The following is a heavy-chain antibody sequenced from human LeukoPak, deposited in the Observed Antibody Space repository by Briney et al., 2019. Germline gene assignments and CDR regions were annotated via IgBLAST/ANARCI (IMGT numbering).Heavy chain of an antibody. CDR1: GFTFSSYA. Sequence: GRSLRLSCAASGFTFSSYATHWVRQAPGKGLEWVAVISYDGSNKYYADSVKGRFTISRDNSKNTLYLQMNSLRAEDTAVYYCARGGVLLWFGELSHYYFDYWGQGTLVTVSS. CDR3: ARGGVLLWFGELSHYYFDY. V-gene: IGHV3-30*04. CDR2: ISYDGSNK. D-gene: IGHD3-10*01. J-gene: IGHJ4*02.